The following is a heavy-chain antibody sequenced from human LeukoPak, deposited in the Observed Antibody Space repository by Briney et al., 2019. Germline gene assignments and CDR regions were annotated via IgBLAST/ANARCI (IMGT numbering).Heavy chain of an antibody. CDR1: GFTFSSYE. CDR2: ISSSGSTI. Sequence: GGSLRLSCAASGFTFSSYEMNWVRQAPGKGLEWVSYISSSGSTIYYADSVKGRFTISRDNAKNSLYLQMNSLRAEDTAVYYCARETIAAASGMDVWGQGTTVTVSS. V-gene: IGHV3-48*03. D-gene: IGHD6-13*01. J-gene: IGHJ6*02. CDR3: ARETIAAASGMDV.